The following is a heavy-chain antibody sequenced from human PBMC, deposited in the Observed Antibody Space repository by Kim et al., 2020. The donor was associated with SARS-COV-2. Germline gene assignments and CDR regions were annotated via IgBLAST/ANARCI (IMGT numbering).Heavy chain of an antibody. J-gene: IGHJ5*02. Sequence: DAVKGRFTISRDNAKTSLYLQMNSLRAEDTAVYYCARDPSSSWYHWFDPWGQGTLVTVSS. D-gene: IGHD6-13*01. V-gene: IGHV3-11*01. CDR3: ARDPSSSWYHWFDP.